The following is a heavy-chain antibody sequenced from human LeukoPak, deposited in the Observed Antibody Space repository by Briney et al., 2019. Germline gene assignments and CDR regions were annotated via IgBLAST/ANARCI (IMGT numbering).Heavy chain of an antibody. D-gene: IGHD6-13*01. CDR1: GYTFTANY. CDR2: INPNSGGT. V-gene: IGHV1-2*02. Sequence: ASVKVSCKASGYTFTANYIHWVRQAPGQGLEWMGWINPNSGGTNYARRFQGKVTLTRDTSISTAYMEVSRLRYDDTAVYYCGRAPGIATIEYWGQGTLVTVSS. J-gene: IGHJ4*02. CDR3: GRAPGIATIEY.